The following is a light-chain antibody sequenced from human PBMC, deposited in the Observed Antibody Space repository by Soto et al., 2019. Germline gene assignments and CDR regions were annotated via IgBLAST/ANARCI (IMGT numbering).Light chain of an antibody. CDR1: QSVSSSY. Sequence: KLSPSTLSLTPGERATLSCVASQSVSSSYLAWYQQKPGQAPRLLIYGASSRATGIPDRFSGSGSGTDFTLTISRLEPEDFAVYYCQQYGSSITFGQGTLLEIK. CDR3: QQYGSSIT. CDR2: GAS. V-gene: IGKV3-20*01. J-gene: IGKJ5*01.